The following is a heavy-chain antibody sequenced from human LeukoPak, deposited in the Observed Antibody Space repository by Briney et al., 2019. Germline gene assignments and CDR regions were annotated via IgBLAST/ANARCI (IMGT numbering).Heavy chain of an antibody. CDR2: IWYDGSNK. CDR3: ARDTVVVVRAHYYYYGMDV. D-gene: IGHD3-22*01. J-gene: IGHJ6*02. V-gene: IGHV3-33*01. Sequence: GGSLRLSCAASGFTFSSYGMNWVRQAPGKGLEWVAVIWYDGSNKYYADSVKGRFTISRDNSKNTLYLQMNSLRAEDTAVYYCARDTVVVVRAHYYYYGMDVWGQGTTVTVSS. CDR1: GFTFSSYG.